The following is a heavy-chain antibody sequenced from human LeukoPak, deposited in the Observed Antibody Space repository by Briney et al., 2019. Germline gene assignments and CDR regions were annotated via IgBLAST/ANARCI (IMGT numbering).Heavy chain of an antibody. D-gene: IGHD3-16*01. J-gene: IGHJ4*02. CDR3: VTDRNRGGGY. Sequence: PGGSLRLSCAVSVLTFCNYWISWVRQAPGKGLEWVANINPDGSEKYYVDSVKGRFTISRDNAKNSLYLQMNSLRAEDTAVYYCVTDRNRGGGYWGQGTLVTVSS. CDR2: INPDGSEK. V-gene: IGHV3-7*01. CDR1: VLTFCNYW.